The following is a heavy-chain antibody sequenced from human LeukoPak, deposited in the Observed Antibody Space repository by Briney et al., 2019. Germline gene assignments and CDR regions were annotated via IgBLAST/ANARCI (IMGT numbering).Heavy chain of an antibody. J-gene: IGHJ4*02. Sequence: GGSLRLSCVGSGFTFGIYWMTWVRQAPGEGLEWVANINEDGSEKHYVGSVEGRFTISRDNAKNSVYLQMSSLRAEDMAVYYCARDLPDYWGQGTLVTVSS. V-gene: IGHV3-7*03. CDR2: INEDGSEK. CDR1: GFTFGIYW. CDR3: ARDLPDY.